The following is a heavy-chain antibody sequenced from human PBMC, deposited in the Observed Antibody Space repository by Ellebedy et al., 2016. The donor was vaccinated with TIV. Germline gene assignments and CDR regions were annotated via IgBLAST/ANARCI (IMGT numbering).Heavy chain of an antibody. Sequence: AASVKVSCKASGGTFSSYVISWVRQAPGQGLEWMGWINTFNGKTNYAQKLQGRVTMTTDTSTSTVYMELRSLRSDDTAVYYCARDRGSYAFDFWGQGTLVTVSS. V-gene: IGHV1-18*01. CDR2: INTFNGKT. J-gene: IGHJ4*02. D-gene: IGHD1-26*01. CDR1: GGTFSSYV. CDR3: ARDRGSYAFDF.